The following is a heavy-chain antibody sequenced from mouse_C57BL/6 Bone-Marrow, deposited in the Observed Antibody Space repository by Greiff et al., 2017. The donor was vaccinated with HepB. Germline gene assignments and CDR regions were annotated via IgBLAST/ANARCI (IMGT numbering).Heavy chain of an antibody. CDR2: ISSGGSYT. J-gene: IGHJ3*01. D-gene: IGHD2-5*01. V-gene: IGHV5-6*01. CDR3: ERHAYYSRVAY. CDR1: GFTFSSYG. Sequence: EVKLVESGGDLVKPGGSLKLSCAASGFTFSSYGLSWVRQTPDKRLEWVATISSGGSYTYYPDSVKGRFTIAGDNAKNTLYLQMSSLKSEDAAMYNCERHAYYSRVAYGGQGTRVTVSA.